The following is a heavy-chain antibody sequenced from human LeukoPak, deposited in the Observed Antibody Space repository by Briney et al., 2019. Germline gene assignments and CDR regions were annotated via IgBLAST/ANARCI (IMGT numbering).Heavy chain of an antibody. V-gene: IGHV1-18*01. D-gene: IGHD1-1*01. CDR1: GYTFTSYG. Sequence: WASVKVSCKASGYTFTSYGISWVRQAPGQGLEWMGCISAYNGNTNYAQKLQGRVTMSTETSTSTAYMELRSLRSDDTAVYYCARVVQLERTFDYWGQGTLVTVSS. J-gene: IGHJ4*02. CDR2: ISAYNGNT. CDR3: ARVVQLERTFDY.